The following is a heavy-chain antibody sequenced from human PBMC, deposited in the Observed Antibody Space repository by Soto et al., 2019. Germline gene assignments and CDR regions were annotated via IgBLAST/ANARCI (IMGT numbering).Heavy chain of an antibody. CDR1: GGAFSGYY. J-gene: IGHJ6*02. CDR2: INHSGST. V-gene: IGHV4-34*01. CDR3: ARGFRSSSWYGAKGMDV. D-gene: IGHD6-13*01. Sequence: PSETLSLTSAFYGGAFSGYYWSGIRQPPGKGVEGIGEINHSGSTNYNPSLKSRVTISVDTSKNQFSVKMSSVTAEDTAVYYCARGFRSSSWYGAKGMDVWGQGTTVTVSS.